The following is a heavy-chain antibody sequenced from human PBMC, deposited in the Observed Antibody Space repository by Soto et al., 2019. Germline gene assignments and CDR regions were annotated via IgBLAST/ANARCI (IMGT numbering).Heavy chain of an antibody. J-gene: IGHJ4*02. Sequence: PGETLSLTCKVPGGSINNFHWSWVRQPPGKGLEWIGFVFDSGRTTYNTSLESRITISVDTTHSHFSLKVRSVTAADTATYYCARIKSGDSYGSIIDFWGQGTQVTVSS. V-gene: IGHV4-59*01. CDR1: GGSINNFH. D-gene: IGHD5-18*01. CDR2: VFDSGRT. CDR3: ARIKSGDSYGSIIDF.